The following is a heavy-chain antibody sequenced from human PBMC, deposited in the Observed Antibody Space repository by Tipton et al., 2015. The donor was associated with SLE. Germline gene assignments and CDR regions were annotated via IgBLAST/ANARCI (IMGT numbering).Heavy chain of an antibody. J-gene: IGHJ4*02. CDR1: GYTFTSYY. CDR2: INPSGGST. CDR3: ASHAPGFDY. Sequence: QLVQSGAEVKKPGASVKVSCKASGYTFTSYYMHWVRQAPGQGLEWMGIINPSGGSTSYAQKFQGRVTMTRDTSTSTVYMELRSLRSDDTAVYYCASHAPGFDYWGQGTLVTVSS. V-gene: IGHV1-46*01. D-gene: IGHD2-8*01.